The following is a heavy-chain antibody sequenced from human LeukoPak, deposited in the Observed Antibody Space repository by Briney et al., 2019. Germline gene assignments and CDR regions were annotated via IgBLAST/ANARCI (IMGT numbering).Heavy chain of an antibody. Sequence: GASVKVSCKASGYTFTSYGISWVRQAPGQGLEWMGWISAYNGNTNYAQELQGRVTMTTDTSTSTAYMELRSLRSDDTAVYYCASSHYGSGSYFIDWFDPWGQGTLVTVSS. CDR2: ISAYNGNT. CDR1: GYTFTSYG. V-gene: IGHV1-18*01. CDR3: ASSHYGSGSYFIDWFDP. J-gene: IGHJ5*02. D-gene: IGHD3-10*01.